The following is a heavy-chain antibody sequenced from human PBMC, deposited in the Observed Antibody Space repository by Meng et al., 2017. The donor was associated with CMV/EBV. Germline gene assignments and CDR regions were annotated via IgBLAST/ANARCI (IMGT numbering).Heavy chain of an antibody. CDR1: GGSISSYY. D-gene: IGHD5-18*01. CDR2: IYYSGST. Sequence: SETLSLTCTVSGGSISSYYWSWTRQPPGKGLEWIGYIYYSGSTNYNPSLKSRVTISVDTSKNQFSLKLSSVTAADTAVYYCARVQDTASIDYWGQGTLVTVSS. V-gene: IGHV4-59*01. J-gene: IGHJ4*02. CDR3: ARVQDTASIDY.